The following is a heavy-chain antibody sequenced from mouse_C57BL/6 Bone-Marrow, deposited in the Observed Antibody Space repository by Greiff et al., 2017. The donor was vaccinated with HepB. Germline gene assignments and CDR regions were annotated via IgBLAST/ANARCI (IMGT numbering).Heavy chain of an antibody. CDR1: GFTFSDAW. CDR3: TQIYYGYDGLFAY. J-gene: IGHJ3*01. V-gene: IGHV6-6*01. D-gene: IGHD2-2*01. Sequence: EVQRVESGGGLVQPGGSMKLSCAASGFTFSDAWMDWVRQSPEKGLEWVAEIRNKANNHATYYAESVKGRFTISRDDSKSSVYLQMNSLRAEDTGIYYCTQIYYGYDGLFAYWGQGTLVTVSA. CDR2: IRNKANNHAT.